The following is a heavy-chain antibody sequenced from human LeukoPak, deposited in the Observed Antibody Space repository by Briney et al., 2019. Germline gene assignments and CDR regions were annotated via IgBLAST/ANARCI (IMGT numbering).Heavy chain of an antibody. CDR2: ISSSGSTI. CDR1: GFTFDICT. V-gene: IGHV3-48*04. CDR3: AREITIFGGDY. Sequence: GGSLRLSCAASGFTFDICTVSWVRQAPGKGLEWVSYISSSGSTIYYADTVKGRFTISRDNAKNSLYLQMNSLRAEDTAVYYCAREITIFGGDYWGQGTLVTVSS. J-gene: IGHJ4*02. D-gene: IGHD3-3*01.